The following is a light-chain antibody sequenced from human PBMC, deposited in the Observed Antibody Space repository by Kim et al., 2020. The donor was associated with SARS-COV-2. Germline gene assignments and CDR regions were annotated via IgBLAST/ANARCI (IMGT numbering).Light chain of an antibody. CDR1: QGINSW. J-gene: IGKJ4*01. CDR3: QEANSFPPLT. Sequence: GDRVTITCRASQGINSWLAWYQQKPGRAPKLLIYGTSNLQSGVPSRFSSSGSGTDFNLTISSLQPEDFASYYCQEANSFPPLTF. CDR2: GTS. V-gene: IGKV1-12*01.